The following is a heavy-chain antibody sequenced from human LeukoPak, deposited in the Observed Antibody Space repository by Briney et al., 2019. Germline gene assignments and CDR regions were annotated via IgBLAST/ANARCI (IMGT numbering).Heavy chain of an antibody. J-gene: IGHJ4*02. V-gene: IGHV4-59*01. CDR2: IYYSGST. D-gene: IGHD3-22*01. Sequence: SSETLSLTCTVSGGSISTYFWTWIRQPPGKGLEWIGYIYYSGSTNYNPSLKSRVTISVDTSKNQFSLKLSSVTAADTAVYYCARGSSGSTVYYFDYWGQGTLVTVSS. CDR1: GGSISTYF. CDR3: ARGSSGSTVYYFDY.